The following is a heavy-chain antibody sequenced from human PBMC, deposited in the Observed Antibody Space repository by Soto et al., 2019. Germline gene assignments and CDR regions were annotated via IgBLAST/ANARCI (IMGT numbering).Heavy chain of an antibody. D-gene: IGHD3-9*01. Sequence: ASVKVSCKVSGYTRTELSMHWVRQAPGKGLEWMGGFDPEDGETIYAQKFQGRVTMTEDTSTDTAYMELSSLRSEDTAVYYCATQIKPRGYFDWLLIHWFDPWGQGTLVTVSS. CDR2: FDPEDGET. CDR1: GYTRTELS. CDR3: ATQIKPRGYFDWLLIHWFDP. J-gene: IGHJ5*02. V-gene: IGHV1-24*01.